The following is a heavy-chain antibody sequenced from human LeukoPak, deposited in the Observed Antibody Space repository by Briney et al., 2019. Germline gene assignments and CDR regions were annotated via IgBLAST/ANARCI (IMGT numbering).Heavy chain of an antibody. D-gene: IGHD4-17*01. J-gene: IGHJ5*02. CDR2: ISAYNGNT. CDR3: ARDLGATVTNWFDP. V-gene: IGHV1-18*01. CDR1: GYTFTSYG. Sequence: ASVKVSCKASGYTFTSYGISWVRQAPGQGLEWMGWISAYNGNTNYAQKLQGRVTMTTDTSTSTAYMELRSLRSDDTAVYYCARDLGATVTNWFDPWGQGTLVTVSS.